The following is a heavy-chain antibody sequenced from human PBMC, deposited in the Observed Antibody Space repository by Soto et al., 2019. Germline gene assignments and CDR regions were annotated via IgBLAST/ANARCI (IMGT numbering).Heavy chain of an antibody. J-gene: IGHJ3*02. CDR2: IIPIFGTA. D-gene: IGHD3-22*01. Sequence: GASVKVSCXASGGTFSSYAISWVRQAPGQGLEWMGGIIPIFGTANYAQKFQGRVTITADESTSTAYMELSSLRSEDTAVYYCACDSSGYHAFDIWGQGTMVTVSS. V-gene: IGHV1-69*13. CDR3: ACDSSGYHAFDI. CDR1: GGTFSSYA.